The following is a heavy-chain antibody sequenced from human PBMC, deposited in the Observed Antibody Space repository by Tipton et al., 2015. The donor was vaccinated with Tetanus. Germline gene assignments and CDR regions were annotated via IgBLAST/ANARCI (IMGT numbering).Heavy chain of an antibody. J-gene: IGHJ4*02. Sequence: GSLRLSCAASGFTFSNFAMAWVRQAPGKGLEWVSSISGSGAATFYADSVKGRFTISRDNSKNTLYLEVNSLRVEDTAVYYCAKGPAVRVVVPAATYYFDYWGQGTLVTVSS. D-gene: IGHD2-2*01. V-gene: IGHV3-23*01. CDR1: GFTFSNFA. CDR2: ISGSGAAT. CDR3: AKGPAVRVVVPAATYYFDY.